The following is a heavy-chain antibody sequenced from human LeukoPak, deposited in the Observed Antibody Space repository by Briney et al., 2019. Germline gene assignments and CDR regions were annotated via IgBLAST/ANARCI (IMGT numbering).Heavy chain of an antibody. Sequence: PGGSLRLSCSASQFTFTAFAMHWVRQAPGKGLEWVAAISYDARNKYYAVSVRGRFTISRDNSRNTLFLQLNSLKVEDTAVYFCTRGTTDIVADVSDAFDIWGQGSVVTVSS. CDR1: QFTFTAFA. D-gene: IGHD5-12*01. CDR2: ISYDARNK. V-gene: IGHV3-30*04. CDR3: TRGTTDIVADVSDAFDI. J-gene: IGHJ3*02.